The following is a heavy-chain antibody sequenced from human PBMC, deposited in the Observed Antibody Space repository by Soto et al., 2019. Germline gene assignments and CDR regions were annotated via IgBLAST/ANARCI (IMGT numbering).Heavy chain of an antibody. CDR1: GFTFTSSA. CDR2: IVVGSGNT. J-gene: IGHJ3*02. CDR3: AAISMTTVTLGAFDI. D-gene: IGHD4-17*01. Sequence: GASVKVSCKASGFTFTSSAMQWVRQARGQRLEWIGWIVVGSGNTNYAQKFQERVTITRDMSTSTAYMELSSLRSEDTAVYYCAAISMTTVTLGAFDIWGQGTMVTVS. V-gene: IGHV1-58*02.